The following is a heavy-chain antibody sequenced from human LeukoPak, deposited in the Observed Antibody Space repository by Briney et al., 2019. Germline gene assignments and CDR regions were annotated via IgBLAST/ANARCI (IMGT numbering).Heavy chain of an antibody. CDR2: IHYSGST. D-gene: IGHD3-9*01. CDR3: ARVARYYDILTGSNDAFDI. V-gene: IGHV4-59*01. J-gene: IGHJ3*02. Sequence: PSETLSLTCTVSGGSISSYYWSWIRQPPGKGLEWIGYIHYSGSTNYNPSLKSRVTISVDTSKNQFSLKLSSVTAADTAVYYCARVARYYDILTGSNDAFDIWGQGTVVTVSS. CDR1: GGSISSYY.